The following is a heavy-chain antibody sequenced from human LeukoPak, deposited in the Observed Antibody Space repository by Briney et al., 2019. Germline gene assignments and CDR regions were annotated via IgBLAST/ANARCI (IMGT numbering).Heavy chain of an antibody. V-gene: IGHV4-34*01. CDR1: SGSFSGYY. CDR2: INHSGST. D-gene: IGHD2-2*01. Sequence: SETLSLTCAVYSGSFSGYYWSWIRQPPGKGLEWIGEINHSGSTNYNPSLKSRVTISVDTSKNQFSLKLSSVTAADTAVYYCARVPIVVVPAAMYVYGMDVWGKGTTVTVSS. J-gene: IGHJ6*04. CDR3: ARVPIVVVPAAMYVYGMDV.